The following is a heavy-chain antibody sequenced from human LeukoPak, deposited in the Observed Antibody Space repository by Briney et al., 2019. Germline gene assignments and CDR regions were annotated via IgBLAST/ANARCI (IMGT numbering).Heavy chain of an antibody. CDR2: IYSGGST. CDR1: GFTVSSNY. CDR3: ARTDRIAAAPTDPFDY. D-gene: IGHD6-13*01. V-gene: IGHV3-66*01. J-gene: IGHJ4*02. Sequence: GGSLRLSCAVTGFTVSSNYMSWVRQAPGKGLEWVSIIYSGGSTYYADSVKGRFTISRDNSKNILYLQMNSLRAEDTAVYYCARTDRIAAAPTDPFDYWGQGTLVTVSS.